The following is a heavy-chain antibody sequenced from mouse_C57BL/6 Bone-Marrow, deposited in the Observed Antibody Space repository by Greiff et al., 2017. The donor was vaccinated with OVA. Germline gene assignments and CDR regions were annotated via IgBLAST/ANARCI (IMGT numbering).Heavy chain of an antibody. D-gene: IGHD1-1*01. CDR3: ARWNYGSSLAY. J-gene: IGHJ3*01. CDR2: IHPNSGST. CDR1: GYTFTSYW. V-gene: IGHV1-64*01. Sequence: QVQLQQPGAELVKPGASVKLSCKASGYTFTSYWMHWVKQRPGQGLEWIGMIHPNSGSTNYNAKFKSKATLTVDKSSSTAYMQLSSLTSEDSAVYYCARWNYGSSLAYWGQGTLVTVSA.